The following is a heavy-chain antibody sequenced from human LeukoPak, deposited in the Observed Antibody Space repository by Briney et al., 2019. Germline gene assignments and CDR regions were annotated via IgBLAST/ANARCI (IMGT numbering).Heavy chain of an antibody. J-gene: IGHJ4*02. D-gene: IGHD5-24*01. Sequence: GGSLRLSCAASGFTFSDYSMNWARQAPGKGLEWISYIGIDSGNINYADSVKGRFTISGDKAKNSLYLQMNSLRVEDTAVYYCARDYKYAFDNWGQGTLVTVSS. CDR1: GFTFSDYS. CDR2: IGIDSGNI. CDR3: ARDYKYAFDN. V-gene: IGHV3-48*01.